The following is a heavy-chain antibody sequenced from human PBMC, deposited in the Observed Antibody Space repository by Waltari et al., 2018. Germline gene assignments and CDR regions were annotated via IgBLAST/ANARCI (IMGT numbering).Heavy chain of an antibody. D-gene: IGHD1-26*01. Sequence: QVQLQESGPGLLKPSETLSLTCTVRGGSISRYYLSWIRQPPGKGLEWIGYIYYSGSTNYNPSLKSRVTISVYTSKNQFSLKLSSVTAADTAVYYCARFELFDAFDIWGQGTMVTVSS. J-gene: IGHJ3*02. CDR1: GGSISRYY. CDR3: ARFELFDAFDI. CDR2: IYYSGST. V-gene: IGHV4-59*01.